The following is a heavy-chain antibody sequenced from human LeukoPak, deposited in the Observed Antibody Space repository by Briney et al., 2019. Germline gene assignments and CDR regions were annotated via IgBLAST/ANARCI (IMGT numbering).Heavy chain of an antibody. CDR1: GYSISSGYY. V-gene: IGHV4-38-2*02. CDR3: ARGCPPYAKKGGRQKMVTLRRYYYYMDV. J-gene: IGHJ6*03. CDR2: INHSGST. D-gene: IGHD5-18*01. Sequence: PSETLSLTCTVSGYSISSGYYWGWIRQPPGKGLEWIGEINHSGSTNYNPSLKSRVTISVDTSKNQFSLKLSSVTAADTAVYYCARGCPPYAKKGGRQKMVTLRRYYYYMDVWGKGTTVTVSS.